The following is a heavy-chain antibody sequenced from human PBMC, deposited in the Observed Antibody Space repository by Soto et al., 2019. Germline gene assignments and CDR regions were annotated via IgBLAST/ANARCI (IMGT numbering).Heavy chain of an antibody. J-gene: IGHJ4*02. CDR3: ASDSSGYYYFDY. D-gene: IGHD3-22*01. V-gene: IGHV1-69*02. CDR2: IIPILGIA. CDR1: GGTFSSYT. Sequence: SVKVSCKASGGTFSSYTISWVRQAPGQGLEWMGRIIPILGIANYAQKFQGRVTITADKSTSTAYMELSSLRSEDTAVYYCASDSSGYYYFDYWGQGTLVTVSS.